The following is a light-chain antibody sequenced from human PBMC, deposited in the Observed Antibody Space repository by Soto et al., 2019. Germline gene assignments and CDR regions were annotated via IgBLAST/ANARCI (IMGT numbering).Light chain of an antibody. V-gene: IGKV3-20*01. J-gene: IGKJ4*01. CDR2: GAS. Sequence: EIVLMQSPGTLSLSPGERATLSCRASQSVSSSYLAWYQQKPGQAPRLLIYGASSRATDIPDRFSGSGSGTDFTLTISRLEPEDFAVYYCQQYGSSRLTFGGGTKVEIK. CDR3: QQYGSSRLT. CDR1: QSVSSSY.